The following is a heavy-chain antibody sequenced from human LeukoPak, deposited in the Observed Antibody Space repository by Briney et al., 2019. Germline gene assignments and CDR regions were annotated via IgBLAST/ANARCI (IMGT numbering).Heavy chain of an antibody. CDR2: ISGDGGST. CDR1: GFTFDDYA. V-gene: IGHV3-43*02. D-gene: IGHD3-10*01. Sequence: PGGSLRLSCAASGFTFDDYAMHWVRQAPGKGLEWVSLISGDGGSTYYADSVKGRFTISRDNSKNSLYLQMNSLRTEDTALYYCAKDKVVGYYGSGSYPNYWGQGTLVTVSS. J-gene: IGHJ4*02. CDR3: AKDKVVGYYGSGSYPNY.